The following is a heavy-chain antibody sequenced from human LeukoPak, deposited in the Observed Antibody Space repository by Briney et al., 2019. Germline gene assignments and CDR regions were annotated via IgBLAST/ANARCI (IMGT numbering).Heavy chain of an antibody. V-gene: IGHV3-7*01. Sequence: GGSLRLSCAASGFTFSSHWMSWVRQAPGKGLEWVANIKQDGSEKYYVDSVKGRFTISRDNSKNTLYLQMNSLRAEDTAVYYCARPPGRDGYKYYYGMDVWGQGTTVTVSS. CDR3: ARPPGRDGYKYYYGMDV. J-gene: IGHJ6*02. CDR2: IKQDGSEK. D-gene: IGHD5-24*01. CDR1: GFTFSSHW.